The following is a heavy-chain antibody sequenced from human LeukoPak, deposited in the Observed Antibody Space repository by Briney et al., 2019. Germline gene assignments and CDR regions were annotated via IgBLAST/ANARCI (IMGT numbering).Heavy chain of an antibody. CDR1: GFTFSTYA. CDR2: ISSKGDYT. Sequence: GGSLRLSCEASGFTFSTYAMHWVRRAPGKGLEYVAAISSKGDYTHYANSVKGRFTISRDNSKNTLYLEMGSLRAEDMAVYYCARPSSSGWYAPFFWGQGTLVTVSS. V-gene: IGHV3-64*01. CDR3: ARPSSSGWYAPFF. J-gene: IGHJ4*02. D-gene: IGHD6-19*01.